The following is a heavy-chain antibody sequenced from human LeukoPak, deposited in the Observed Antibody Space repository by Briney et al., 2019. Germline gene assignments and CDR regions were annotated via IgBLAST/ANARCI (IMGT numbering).Heavy chain of an antibody. CDR1: GDSIGSHY. Sequence: SETLPLTCTVSGDSIGSHYWSWIRQPPGKGLEWIGYIFYVGSTNYNPSLKSRVTISVDTSKNQFSLKLNSVTAADTAVYYCARDYYDSRGEAFDIWGQGTMVTVSS. V-gene: IGHV4-59*11. CDR3: ARDYYDSRGEAFDI. CDR2: IFYVGST. D-gene: IGHD3-22*01. J-gene: IGHJ3*02.